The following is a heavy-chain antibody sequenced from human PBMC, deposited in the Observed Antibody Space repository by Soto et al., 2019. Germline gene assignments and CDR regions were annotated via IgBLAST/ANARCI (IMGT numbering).Heavy chain of an antibody. CDR2: IIPIFGTA. CDR3: ARTDLSGSTRASSYGMDV. V-gene: IGHV1-69*13. Sequence: SVKVSCKASGGTFSSYAIRWVRQAPGQGLEWMGGIIPIFGTANYAQKFQGRVTITADESTSTAYMELSSLGSEDTAVYYCARTDLSGSTRASSYGMDVWGQGSSVTVSS. D-gene: IGHD5-12*01. J-gene: IGHJ6*02. CDR1: GGTFSSYA.